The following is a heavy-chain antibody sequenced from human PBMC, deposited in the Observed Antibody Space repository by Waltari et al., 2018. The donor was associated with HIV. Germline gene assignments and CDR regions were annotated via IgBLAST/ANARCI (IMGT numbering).Heavy chain of an antibody. J-gene: IGHJ4*02. D-gene: IGHD6-19*01. CDR2: IYHSGST. CDR3: ARANPVAGTLDYFDY. V-gene: IGHV4-38-2*01. Sequence: QVQLQESGPGLVKPSETLSLTCAVSGYSISSGYYWGWIRQPPGKGLEWIGSIYHSGSTYYNPSRKSRVTISVDTSKNQFSLKLSAVTAADTAVYYCARANPVAGTLDYFDYWGQGTLVTVSS. CDR1: GYSISSGYY.